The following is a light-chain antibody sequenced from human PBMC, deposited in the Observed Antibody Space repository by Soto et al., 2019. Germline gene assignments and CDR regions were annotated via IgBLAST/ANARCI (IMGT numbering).Light chain of an antibody. J-gene: IGLJ2*01. Sequence: QSALTQPASVSGSPGQSITISCTGTSSDVGGYNDVSWYQQHPGKAPKLMIYDVSNRPSGVSNRFSGSKSGNTASLTISGLQAEDEADYYFSSYTSSSTVVFGGGTKLTVL. V-gene: IGLV2-14*01. CDR1: SSDVGGYND. CDR2: DVS. CDR3: SSYTSSSTVV.